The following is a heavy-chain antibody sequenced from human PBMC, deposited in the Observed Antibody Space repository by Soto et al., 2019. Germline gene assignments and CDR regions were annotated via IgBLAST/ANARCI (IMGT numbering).Heavy chain of an antibody. V-gene: IGHV3-48*03. CDR2: INAESSTI. CDR3: ARDGSTEPTNFHYATDG. Sequence: PGVSQGLSCPASEFALRSYHMDGVRPARGGGLEWVSYINAESSTIHYAASVKGRFTISRDNAKNSLYLQMDSLRAEDTAVYYCARDGSTEPTNFHYATDGWVQGTKVTFSS. CDR1: EFALRSYH. D-gene: IGHD4-17*01. J-gene: IGHJ6*02.